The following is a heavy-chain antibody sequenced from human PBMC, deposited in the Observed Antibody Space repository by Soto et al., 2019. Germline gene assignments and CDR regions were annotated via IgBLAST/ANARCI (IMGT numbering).Heavy chain of an antibody. V-gene: IGHV3-23*01. J-gene: IGHJ4*02. CDR3: AKERQFRSYYESAGHYND. Sequence: EVQLLESGGGLVRPGGSLRLTCVGSGLTFRNQDMRWVRQAPGKGLEWVSGISGRGGVTYYADSVKGRFTISRDNSKNTLYLQMNNLRANDTAVYYGAKERQFRSYYESAGHYNDWGQGTLVSVSS. D-gene: IGHD3-22*01. CDR1: GLTFRNQD. CDR2: ISGRGGVT.